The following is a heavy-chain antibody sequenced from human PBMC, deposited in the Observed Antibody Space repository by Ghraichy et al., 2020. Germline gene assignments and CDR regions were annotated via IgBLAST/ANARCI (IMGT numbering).Heavy chain of an antibody. CDR1: GFTFSSYA. J-gene: IGHJ4*02. CDR3: AKTYCSGGSCYSLDY. Sequence: GGSLRLSCSASGFTFSSYAMSWVRQAPGKGLEWVSAISGSGGSTYYADSVKGRFTISRDNSKNTLYLQMNSLRAEDTAVYYCAKTYCSGGSCYSLDYWGQGTLVTVSS. CDR2: ISGSGGST. D-gene: IGHD2-15*01. V-gene: IGHV3-23*01.